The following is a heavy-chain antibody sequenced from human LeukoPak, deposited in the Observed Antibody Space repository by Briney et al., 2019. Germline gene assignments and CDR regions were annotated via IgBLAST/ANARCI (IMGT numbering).Heavy chain of an antibody. J-gene: IGHJ4*02. CDR3: AREVREIVVVIAADY. Sequence: GGSLRLSCAASGFTFSSYGMHWVRQAPGKGLEWVAVILYDGSNKYYADSVKGRFTISRDNSKNTLYLQMNSLRAEDTAVYYCAREVREIVVVIAADYWGQGSLVTVSS. V-gene: IGHV3-33*01. CDR2: ILYDGSNK. CDR1: GFTFSSYG. D-gene: IGHD2-15*01.